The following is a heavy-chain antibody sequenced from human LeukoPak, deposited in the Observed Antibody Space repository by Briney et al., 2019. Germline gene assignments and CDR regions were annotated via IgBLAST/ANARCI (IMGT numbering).Heavy chain of an antibody. CDR1: GFTFDMST. CDR3: ATGGAPGGRFEN. CDR2: MKGDGTEI. J-gene: IGHJ4*02. Sequence: GGSLRLSCVVSGFTFDMSTMTWVRQAPGKGPEWVAKMKGDGTEIFYAGSVDGRFTISRDNSKNSLYLQMNSLRVEDTAVYYCATGGAPGGRFENWGQGTLVTVSS. V-gene: IGHV3-7*01. D-gene: IGHD3-16*01.